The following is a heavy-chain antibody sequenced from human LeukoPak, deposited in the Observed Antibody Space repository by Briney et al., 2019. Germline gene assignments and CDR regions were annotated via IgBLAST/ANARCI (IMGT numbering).Heavy chain of an antibody. CDR3: TRDVIRGTNLGY. D-gene: IGHD3-10*01. V-gene: IGHV3-33*01. Sequence: GGSLRLSCAASGSTFSSYGMHWVRQAPGKGLEWVAVIWYDGSNKYYADSVKGRFTISRDSFKNTLYLQMNSLRAEDTAVYYCTRDVIRGTNLGYWGQGTLVTVSS. CDR1: GSTFSSYG. CDR2: IWYDGSNK. J-gene: IGHJ4*02.